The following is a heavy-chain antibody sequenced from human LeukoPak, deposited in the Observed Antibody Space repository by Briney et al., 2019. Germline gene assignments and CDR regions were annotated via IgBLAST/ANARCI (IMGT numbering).Heavy chain of an antibody. D-gene: IGHD3-3*01. CDR2: INPNSGGT. CDR1: GYTFTGYY. Sequence: ASVKVSCKASGYTFTGYYMHWVRQAPGQGLEWMGWINPNSGGTNYAQKFQGRVTMTRDTSISTAYMELSRLRSDDTAVYYCARADYDFWSGLGLPYYYYGMDVWGQGTTVTVSS. J-gene: IGHJ6*02. V-gene: IGHV1-2*02. CDR3: ARADYDFWSGLGLPYYYYGMDV.